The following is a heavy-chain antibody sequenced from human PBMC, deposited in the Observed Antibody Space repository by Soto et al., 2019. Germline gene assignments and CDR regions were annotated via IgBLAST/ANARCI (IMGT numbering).Heavy chain of an antibody. D-gene: IGHD6-19*01. CDR1: GGSISSGDYY. J-gene: IGHJ4*02. Sequence: SETLSLTCTVSGGSISSGDYYWSWIRQPPGKGLEWIGYIYYSGSTNYNPSLKSRVTISVDTSKNQFSLKLSSVTAADTAVYYCASTAHSSGWYSGGFDYWGQGTLVTVSS. V-gene: IGHV4-61*08. CDR2: IYYSGST. CDR3: ASTAHSSGWYSGGFDY.